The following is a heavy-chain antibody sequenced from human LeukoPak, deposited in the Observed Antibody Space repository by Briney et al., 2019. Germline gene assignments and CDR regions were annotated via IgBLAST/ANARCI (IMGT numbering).Heavy chain of an antibody. CDR3: ARLGGAAAGGGAIFDP. J-gene: IGHJ5*02. V-gene: IGHV4-34*01. CDR2: INHSGST. CDR1: GGXFSGYY. Sequence: SENLSLTCAVYGGXFSGYYCSWIRQPPGKGLEWIGEINHSGSTNYNPSLKSRVTISVDTSKNQFSLKLRSMTAADTAVYYCARLGGAAAGGGAIFDPWGEGTLVTVSS. D-gene: IGHD6-13*01.